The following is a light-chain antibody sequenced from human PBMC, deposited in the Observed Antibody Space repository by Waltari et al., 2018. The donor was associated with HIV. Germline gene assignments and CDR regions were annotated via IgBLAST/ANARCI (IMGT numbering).Light chain of an antibody. CDR2: DTS. Sequence: EIVLAQSPGTPSLSPGERAILSCRASPSINSGYLAWYQRKPGQAPRLLIFDTSRRASGIPDRFSGSGSGTDFTLSISSREPEDFAVYYGQQYGNSPPCTFGQGTKLEIK. V-gene: IGKV3-20*01. CDR1: PSINSGY. CDR3: QQYGNSPPCT. J-gene: IGKJ2*02.